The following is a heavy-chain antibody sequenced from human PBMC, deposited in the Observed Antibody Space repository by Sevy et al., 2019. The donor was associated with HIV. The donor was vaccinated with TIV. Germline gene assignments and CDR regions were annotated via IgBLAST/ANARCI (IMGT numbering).Heavy chain of an antibody. CDR3: ARDGGYSDYGMDV. CDR1: GFTFSSYN. J-gene: IGHJ6*02. D-gene: IGHD2-15*01. CDR2: ISSGGHII. V-gene: IGHV3-48*01. Sequence: GGSLRLSCAASGFTFSSYNMNWVRQAPRKGLECISFISSGGHIIYYADSVKGRFTISRDSAKNSVYLQMNSLRVEDTAVYYCARDGGYSDYGMDVWGQGTTVTVSS.